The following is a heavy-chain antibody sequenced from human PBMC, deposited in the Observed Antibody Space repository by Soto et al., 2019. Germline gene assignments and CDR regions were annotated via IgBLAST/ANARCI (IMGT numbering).Heavy chain of an antibody. D-gene: IGHD1-1*01. V-gene: IGHV3-33*01. J-gene: IGHJ6*02. CDR2: IWYDGSNK. CDR3: ERGRGRTGTTSYSFYGMDV. CDR1: GFTFSSYG. Sequence: GGSLRLSCAASGFTFSSYGMHWVRQAPGKGLEWVAVIWYDGSNKYYADSVKGRFTISRDNSKNTLYLQMNSLRAEDTAVYYCERGRGRTGTTSYSFYGMDVWGQGTTVTVSS.